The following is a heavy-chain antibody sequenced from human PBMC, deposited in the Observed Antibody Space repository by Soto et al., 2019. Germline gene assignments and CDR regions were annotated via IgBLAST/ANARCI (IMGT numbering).Heavy chain of an antibody. CDR1: GFTFSSYG. Sequence: QVQLVESGGGVVQPGRSLRLSCAASGFTFSSYGMHWVRQAPGKGLEWVAVIWYDGSNKYYADSVKGRFTISRDNSKNTLYLQMNSLRAEDTAVYYCVRDKRLARWGYGMDVWGQGTTVTVSS. D-gene: IGHD1-26*01. CDR3: VRDKRLARWGYGMDV. CDR2: IWYDGSNK. V-gene: IGHV3-33*01. J-gene: IGHJ6*02.